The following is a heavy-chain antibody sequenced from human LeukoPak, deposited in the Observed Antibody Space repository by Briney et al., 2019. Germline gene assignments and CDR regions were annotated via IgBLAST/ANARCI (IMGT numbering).Heavy chain of an antibody. J-gene: IGHJ6*03. CDR1: GGSISSYY. CDR2: IYYSGST. V-gene: IGHV4-59*08. CDR3: ARRSAGYYYYYMDV. D-gene: IGHD6-19*01. Sequence: SETLSLTCTVSGGSISSYYWSWIRQPPGKGLEWIGYIYYSGSTNYNPSLKSRVTISVDTSKNQLSLKLSSVTAADTAVYYCARRSAGYYYYYMDVWGKGTTVTVSS.